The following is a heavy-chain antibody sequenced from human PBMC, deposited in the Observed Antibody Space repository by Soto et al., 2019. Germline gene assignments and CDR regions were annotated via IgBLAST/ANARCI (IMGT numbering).Heavy chain of an antibody. J-gene: IGHJ3*02. Sequence: EVQLLESGGGLVQPGGSLRLSCAASGFTFSSYAMSWVRQAPGKGLEWDSAITASGDTTYYADSVKGRFTISRDNSKSTMYLQMNSLRAENTAVYYCAVVRPLRACTSTSWLGAFDIWGQGTMVTVSS. CDR3: AVVRPLRACTSTSWLGAFDI. V-gene: IGHV3-23*01. D-gene: IGHD2-2*01. CDR2: ITASGDTT. CDR1: GFTFSSYA.